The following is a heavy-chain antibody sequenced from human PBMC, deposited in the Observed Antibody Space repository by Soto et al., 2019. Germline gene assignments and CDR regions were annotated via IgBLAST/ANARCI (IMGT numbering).Heavy chain of an antibody. CDR3: AGWGIAAAGKVENYYYYGMDV. CDR1: GFTFSSYA. Sequence: QVQLVESGGGVVQPGRSLRLSCAASGFTFSSYAMHWVRQAPGKGLEWVAVISYDGSNKYYADSVKGRFTISRDNSKNTLYLQMNSLRAEDTAVYYCAGWGIAAAGKVENYYYYGMDVWGQGTTVTVSS. D-gene: IGHD6-13*01. CDR2: ISYDGSNK. V-gene: IGHV3-30-3*01. J-gene: IGHJ6*02.